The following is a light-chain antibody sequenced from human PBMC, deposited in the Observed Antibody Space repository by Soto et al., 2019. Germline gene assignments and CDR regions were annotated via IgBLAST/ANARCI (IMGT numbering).Light chain of an antibody. J-gene: IGKJ3*01. CDR3: QQYGSSSFT. CDR2: GAS. V-gene: IGKV3-20*01. CDR1: QSVSSSY. Sequence: EIVWTQSPGTLSLSPGERATLSCRASQSVSSSYLAWYQQKPGQAPRLLIYGASSRATGIPDRFSGSGSATDFTLTISRLEPEDFAVYYCQQYGSSSFTFGPGTKVDIK.